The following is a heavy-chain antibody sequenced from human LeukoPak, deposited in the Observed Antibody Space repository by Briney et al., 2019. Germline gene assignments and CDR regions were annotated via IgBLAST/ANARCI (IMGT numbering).Heavy chain of an antibody. CDR3: ARVWVDYYGSGSYYNDGAAYFDY. CDR1: GGSVSSGSYY. D-gene: IGHD3-10*01. Sequence: PSETLSLTCTVSGGSVSSGSYYWSWIRQPPGKGLEWIGYIYYSGSTNYNPSLKSRVTISVDTSKNQFSLKLSSVTAADTAVYYCARVWVDYYGSGSYYNDGAAYFDYWGQGTLVTASS. V-gene: IGHV4-61*01. J-gene: IGHJ4*02. CDR2: IYYSGST.